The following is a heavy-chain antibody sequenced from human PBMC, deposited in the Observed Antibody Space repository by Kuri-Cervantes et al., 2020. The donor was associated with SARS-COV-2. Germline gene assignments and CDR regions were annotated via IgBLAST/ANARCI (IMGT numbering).Heavy chain of an antibody. Sequence: ASVKVSCRASGYTFTGYYMHWVRQAPGQGLEWMGWINPNSGGTNYAQKFQGRVTMTRDTSISTAYMELSRLRSDDTAVYYCAREGIAVAGTFDWGQGTLVTVSS. CDR2: INPNSGGT. V-gene: IGHV1-2*02. CDR3: AREGIAVAGTFD. J-gene: IGHJ4*02. CDR1: GYTFTGYY. D-gene: IGHD6-19*01.